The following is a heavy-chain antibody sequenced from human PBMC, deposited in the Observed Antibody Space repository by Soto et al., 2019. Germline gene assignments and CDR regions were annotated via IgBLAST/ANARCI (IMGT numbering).Heavy chain of an antibody. V-gene: IGHV3-30-3*01. D-gene: IGHD6-13*01. J-gene: IGHJ6*02. CDR3: SAGKKYYYYGMDV. CDR2: ISYDGSNK. Sequence: GGSLRLSCAASGFTFSSYAMHWVRQAPGKGLEWVAVISYDGSNKYYADSVKGRFTISRDNSKNTLYLQMNSLRADDTAVYYCSAGKKYYYYGMDVWGQGTTVTVSS. CDR1: GFTFSSYA.